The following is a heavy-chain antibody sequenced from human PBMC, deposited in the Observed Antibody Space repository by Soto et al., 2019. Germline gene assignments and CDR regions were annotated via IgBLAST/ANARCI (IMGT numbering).Heavy chain of an antibody. Sequence: ELQLVASGGGLVQPVGSLRLSCAASGFTVSNNYVRWVRQAPGKGLEWVSLIFSNGDTRYADSVKGKFTISRDSSSNTLYLQMDSLRVEDTAVYYCARDGTYNWVGGQGIHVTVSS. J-gene: IGHJ4*02. CDR1: GFTVSNNY. CDR2: IFSNGDT. D-gene: IGHD1-1*01. V-gene: IGHV3-66*01. CDR3: ARDGTYNWV.